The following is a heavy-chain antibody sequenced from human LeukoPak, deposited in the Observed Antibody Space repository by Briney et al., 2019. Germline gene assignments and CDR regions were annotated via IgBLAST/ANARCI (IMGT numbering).Heavy chain of an antibody. V-gene: IGHV1-2*02. CDR1: GYTFIGYY. J-gene: IGHJ3*02. CDR2: INPNSGDT. Sequence: ASVKVSCKTSGYTFIGYYMHWVRQAPGQGLEWMGWINPNSGDTNYAQKFQGRVTMTRDTSISTAYMELSRLTSDDTAVYYCARVVGEQQLDAFDIWGQGTMVTVSS. CDR3: ARVVGEQQLDAFDI. D-gene: IGHD6-13*01.